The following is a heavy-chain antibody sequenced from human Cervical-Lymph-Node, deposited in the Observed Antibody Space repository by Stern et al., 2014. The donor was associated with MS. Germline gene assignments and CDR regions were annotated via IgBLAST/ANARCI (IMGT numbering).Heavy chain of an antibody. J-gene: IGHJ2*01. CDR3: ATLGSRTFWYFDL. D-gene: IGHD2/OR15-2a*01. V-gene: IGHV3-23*04. CDR2: ISGSGAAT. CDR1: GFSFTSYA. Sequence: EDQLVESGGGLVQPGGSLRLSCAASGFSFTSYAMTWVRQAPGRGLEWVSTISGSGAATYYADSVKGRFTISRDSSKNTLDLQLNSLTVDDTAMYYCATLGSRTFWYFDLWGRGTLVTVSS.